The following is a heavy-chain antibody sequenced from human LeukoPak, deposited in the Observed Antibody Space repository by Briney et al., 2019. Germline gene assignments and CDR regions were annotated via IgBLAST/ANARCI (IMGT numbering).Heavy chain of an antibody. CDR3: MTALDY. CDR2: ISGDGGST. Sequence: GGSLRLSCAAYGFTFDDYAMHWVRQAPGKGLEWVSLISGDGGSTYYADSVKGRFTISRDNSRNSLYLQMNSLRTEDTALYYCMTALDYWGQGTLVTVSS. J-gene: IGHJ4*02. CDR1: GFTFDDYA. D-gene: IGHD2-21*02. V-gene: IGHV3-43*02.